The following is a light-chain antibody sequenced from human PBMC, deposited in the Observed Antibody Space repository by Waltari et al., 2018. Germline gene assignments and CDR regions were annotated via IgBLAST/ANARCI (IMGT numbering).Light chain of an antibody. V-gene: IGKV1-5*03. Sequence: DIQMTQSPSTLSASVGDRVTITCRASQSVGTWLAWFQQIPGRAPKVLIYRASNSESGVPSRFSGSGSGTEFTLTISSLQPDDFATYYCQQYNSNPWTFGQGTKVEIK. J-gene: IGKJ1*01. CDR3: QQYNSNPWT. CDR1: QSVGTW. CDR2: RAS.